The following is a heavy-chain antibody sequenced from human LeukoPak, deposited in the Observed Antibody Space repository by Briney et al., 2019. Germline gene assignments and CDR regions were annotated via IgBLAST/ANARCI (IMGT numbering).Heavy chain of an antibody. Sequence: PGRSLRLSCTTSGFTFSSYGMHWVRQAPGKGLEGVAVIWYDGSEKYYADSVKGRFTISRDNSKNTLYLQMNSLRAEDTAVYYCATGSKGSGSFYINDYWGQGTLVTVSS. CDR1: GFTFSSYG. D-gene: IGHD3-10*01. CDR3: ATGSKGSGSFYINDY. V-gene: IGHV3-33*01. CDR2: IWYDGSEK. J-gene: IGHJ4*02.